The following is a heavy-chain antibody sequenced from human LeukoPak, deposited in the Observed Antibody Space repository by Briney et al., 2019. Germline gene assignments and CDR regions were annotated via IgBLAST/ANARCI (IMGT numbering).Heavy chain of an antibody. Sequence: ASVKVSCKASGCTFTSYYMHWVRQAPGQGLEWMGIINPSGGSTSYAQKFQDRVTMTRDTSTSTVYMELSSLRSEDTAVYYCARDRRGAGYCSGGSCPRWHYFDYWGQGTLVTVSS. CDR2: INPSGGST. D-gene: IGHD2-15*01. CDR1: GCTFTSYY. V-gene: IGHV1-46*01. J-gene: IGHJ4*02. CDR3: ARDRRGAGYCSGGSCPRWHYFDY.